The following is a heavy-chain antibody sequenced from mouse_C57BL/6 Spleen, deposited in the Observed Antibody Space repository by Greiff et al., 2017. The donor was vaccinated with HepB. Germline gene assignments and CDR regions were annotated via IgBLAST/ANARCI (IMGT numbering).Heavy chain of an antibody. CDR2: IDPETGGT. J-gene: IGHJ4*01. V-gene: IGHV1-15*01. Sequence: VQLQQSGAELVRPGASVTLSCKASGYTFTDYEMHWVKQTPVHGLEWIGAIDPETGGTSYKQKFKGKAILTADKTSSTADMKLRSLTSEDSAVYYSTRSESTTVVADYAMDYWGQGTSVTVSS. CDR1: GYTFTDYE. CDR3: TRSESTTVVADYAMDY. D-gene: IGHD1-1*01.